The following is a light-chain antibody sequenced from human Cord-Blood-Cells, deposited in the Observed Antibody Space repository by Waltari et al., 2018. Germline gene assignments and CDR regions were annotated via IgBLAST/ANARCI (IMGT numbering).Light chain of an antibody. V-gene: IGKV4-1*01. Sequence: DIVMTQSPDSLAVSLGERATINCKSSQSALYSSNNKNYLAWYQQKPGQPPKLLIYWASTRESGVPDRFSGSGSGTDFTLTISSLQAEDVAVYYCQQYYSTLYTFGQGTKLEIK. CDR3: QQYYSTLYT. CDR2: WAS. J-gene: IGKJ2*01. CDR1: QSALYSSNNKNY.